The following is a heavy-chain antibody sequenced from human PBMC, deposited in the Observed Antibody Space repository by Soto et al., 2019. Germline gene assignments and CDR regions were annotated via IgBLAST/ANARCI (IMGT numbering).Heavy chain of an antibody. V-gene: IGHV6-1*01. CDR1: GDSVSSNSAA. CDR2: TYYRSKWYN. D-gene: IGHD6-19*01. J-gene: IGHJ5*02. Sequence: PSQTLSLTCAISGDSVSSNSAAWNWIRQTPSRGLEWLGRTYYRSKWYNDYAVSVKSRITINPDTSKNQFSLQLNSVTPEDTVVYYCARGYSSGWYNWFDPWGQGTLVTVTS. CDR3: ARGYSSGWYNWFDP.